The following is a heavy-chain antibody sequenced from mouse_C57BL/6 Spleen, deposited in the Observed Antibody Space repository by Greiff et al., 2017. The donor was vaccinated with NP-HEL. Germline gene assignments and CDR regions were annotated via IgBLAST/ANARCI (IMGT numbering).Heavy chain of an antibody. D-gene: IGHD1-1*01. J-gene: IGHJ4*01. CDR2: INPSTGGT. CDR3: ARTNPPDYYGSSLYAMDY. V-gene: IGHV1-42*01. Sequence: EVQLQESGPELVKPGASVKISCKASGYSFTGYYMNWVKQSPEKSLEWIGEINPSTGGTTYNQKFKAKATLTVDKSSSTAYMQLKSLTSEDSAVYYCARTNPPDYYGSSLYAMDYWGQGTSVTVSS. CDR1: GYSFTGYY.